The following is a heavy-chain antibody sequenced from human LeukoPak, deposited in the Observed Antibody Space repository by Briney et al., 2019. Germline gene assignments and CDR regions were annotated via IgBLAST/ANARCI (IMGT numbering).Heavy chain of an antibody. CDR3: ARLPYNSAKYFQH. CDR1: GYTFTGYY. Sequence: ASVKVSCKASGYTFTGYYMHWVRQAPGQGLEWMGWINPNSGGTNYAQKFQGRVTMTRDTSISTAYMELSRLRSDDTAVYYCARLPYNSAKYFQHWGQGALVTVSS. D-gene: IGHD1-14*01. J-gene: IGHJ1*01. CDR2: INPNSGGT. V-gene: IGHV1-2*02.